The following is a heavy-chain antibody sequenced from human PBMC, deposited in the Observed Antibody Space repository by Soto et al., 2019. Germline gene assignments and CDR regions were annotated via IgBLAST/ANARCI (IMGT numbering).Heavy chain of an antibody. V-gene: IGHV4-30-2*01. CDR2: INHLETT. CDR1: GASITYGGYS. Sequence: PSETLSLTCTVSGASITYGGYSWSWIRQTPGKGLEWSGYINHLETTFYNPSFESRLTLSIDRAKNQSSLKLHSMSAADRAVYFCARGGGSDSFDYWGQGILVTVSS. CDR3: ARGGGSDSFDY. J-gene: IGHJ4*02. D-gene: IGHD1-26*01.